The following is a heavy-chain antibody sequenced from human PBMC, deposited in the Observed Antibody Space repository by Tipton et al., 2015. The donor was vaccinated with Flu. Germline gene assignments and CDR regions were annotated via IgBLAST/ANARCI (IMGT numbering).Heavy chain of an antibody. V-gene: IGHV4-4*07. Sequence: GLVKPSETLSPTCTVSGGSISSYYWSWIRQPAGKGLEWIGRIYTSGSTNYNPSLKSRVTMSVDTSKNQFSLKLSSVTAADTAVYYCARGGTNYYDILTGEGWYFDYWGQGTLVTVSS. CDR2: IYTSGST. CDR3: ARGGTNYYDILTGEGWYFDY. CDR1: GGSISSYY. J-gene: IGHJ4*02. D-gene: IGHD3-9*01.